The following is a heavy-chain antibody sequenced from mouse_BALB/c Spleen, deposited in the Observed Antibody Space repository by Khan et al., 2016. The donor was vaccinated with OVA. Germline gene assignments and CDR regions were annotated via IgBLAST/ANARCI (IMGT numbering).Heavy chain of an antibody. CDR3: TRGYYGDPFAY. CDR1: GFTFSDYY. Sequence: EVELVESGGGLVKPGGSLKLSCEATGFTFSDYYMYWVRQTPEKRLEWIATISDGGNYIYYPDSVKGRFTISRDDVRNNLYLRMSGLKSEDTAMSCCTRGYYGDPFAYWGQGTLVTVSA. D-gene: IGHD2-13*01. J-gene: IGHJ3*01. CDR2: ISDGGNYI. V-gene: IGHV5-4*02.